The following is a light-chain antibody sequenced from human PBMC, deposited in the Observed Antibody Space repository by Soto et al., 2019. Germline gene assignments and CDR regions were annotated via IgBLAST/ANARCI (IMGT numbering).Light chain of an antibody. CDR2: DVT. CDR1: ISDVGGYNY. V-gene: IGLV2-14*01. J-gene: IGLJ1*01. CDR3: CSFTTSSTYV. Sequence: QSALTQPASVSGSPGQSITISCTGTISDVGGYNYVSWYQQYPGKAPKVMIYDVTNRPSGVSNRFSGSRSGNTASLTISGLQAEDEADYYCCSFTTSSTYVFGTGTKVTVL.